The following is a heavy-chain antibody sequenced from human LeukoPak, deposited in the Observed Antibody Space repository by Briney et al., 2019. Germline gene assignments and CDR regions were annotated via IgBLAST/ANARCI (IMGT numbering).Heavy chain of an antibody. CDR2: INSDGSRT. Sequence: GGSMRLSSAAYGFAFSSYWMHWVRQAPGKGLVWVSRINSDGSRTSYADSVKGRFTISRDNAKNTLYLQMNSLRAEDTAVYYCARGYDSYDYWGQGTLVTVSS. D-gene: IGHD5-12*01. V-gene: IGHV3-74*01. J-gene: IGHJ4*02. CDR1: GFAFSSYW. CDR3: ARGYDSYDY.